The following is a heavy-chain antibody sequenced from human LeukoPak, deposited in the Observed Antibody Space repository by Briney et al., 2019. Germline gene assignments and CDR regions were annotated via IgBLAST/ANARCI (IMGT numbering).Heavy chain of an antibody. D-gene: IGHD3-3*01. J-gene: IGHJ6*03. CDR1: GGSISSYY. CDR3: ARSVWSGYRAYYYYMDV. V-gene: IGHV4-59*01. CDR2: IYYSGST. Sequence: SETLSLTCTVSGGSISSYYWSWIRQPPGKGLEWIGYIYYSGSTNYNPSLRSRVTISVDTSKNQFSLKLSSVPAADTAVYYCARSVWSGYRAYYYYMDVWGKGTTVTVSS.